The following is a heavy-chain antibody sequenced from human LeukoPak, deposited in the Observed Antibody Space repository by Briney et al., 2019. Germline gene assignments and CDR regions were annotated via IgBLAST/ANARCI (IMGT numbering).Heavy chain of an antibody. Sequence: SETLSLTCTVSGGSISSYYWSWIRQPPGKGLEWIGYIYYSGSTNYSPSLKSRVTISVDTSKNQFSLKLSSVTAADTAVYYCARLVEGSGWYGYYFDYWGQGTLVTVSS. J-gene: IGHJ4*02. CDR1: GGSISSYY. V-gene: IGHV4-59*01. D-gene: IGHD6-19*01. CDR2: IYYSGST. CDR3: ARLVEGSGWYGYYFDY.